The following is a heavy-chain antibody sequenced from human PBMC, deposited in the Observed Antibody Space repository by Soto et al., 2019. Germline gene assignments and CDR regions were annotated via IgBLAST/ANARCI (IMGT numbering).Heavy chain of an antibody. CDR3: ASSRGNDGRS. CDR2: ISSSSVYI. CDR1: GFTFSSYS. J-gene: IGHJ5*02. Sequence: GGSLRLSCAASGFTFSSYSLNWVRQAPGKGLEWVSSISSSSVYIYYADSVKGRFTISRDNAKNSLYLQMNSLRAEDTAVYYCASSRGNDGRSWGQGTLVFVSS. V-gene: IGHV3-21*01. D-gene: IGHD5-12*01.